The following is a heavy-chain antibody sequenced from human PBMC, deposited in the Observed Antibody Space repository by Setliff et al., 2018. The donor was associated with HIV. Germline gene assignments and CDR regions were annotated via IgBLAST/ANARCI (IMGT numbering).Heavy chain of an antibody. CDR1: GVSTISSSSSYY. V-gene: IGHV4-39*02. Sequence: SETLSLTCIVSGVSTISSSSSYYWGWLRQPPGKGPEWIGYISHSGITYYNPSLKSRGTISVDTSKIHFSLRLSSVTAADTAVYYCTRVEVKYSSDWRPARYWYFDLWGRGTLVTVSS. CDR3: TRVEVKYSSDWRPARYWYFDL. CDR2: ISHSGIT. D-gene: IGHD6-19*01. J-gene: IGHJ2*01.